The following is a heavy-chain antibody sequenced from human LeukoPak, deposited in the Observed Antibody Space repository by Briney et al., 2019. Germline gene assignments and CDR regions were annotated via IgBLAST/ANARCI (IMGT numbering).Heavy chain of an antibody. J-gene: IGHJ6*03. D-gene: IGHD3-10*01. CDR3: ARSIPGMVRGVEYYYYYMDV. Sequence: PSETLSLTCTVSGGSISSSIYYWSWIRQPPGKGLEWIGYIYYSGSTNYNPPLKSRVTISVDTSKNQFSLKLSSVTAADTAVYYCARSIPGMVRGVEYYYYYMDVWGKGTTVTISS. CDR1: GGSISSSIYY. V-gene: IGHV4-61*01. CDR2: IYYSGST.